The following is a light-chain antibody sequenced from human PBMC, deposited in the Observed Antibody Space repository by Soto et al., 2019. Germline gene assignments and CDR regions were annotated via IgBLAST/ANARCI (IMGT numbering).Light chain of an antibody. Sequence: EIVLTQSPGTLSLSPGERATLSCRASQSVSNNYLARYQQKPGQAPRLLISGASNSATGIPDRFSGSGSGTDLTLAISRLEPEDFAVYYCQQYGTSPLTFVLGSRVDLK. J-gene: IGKJ3*01. CDR2: GAS. CDR3: QQYGTSPLT. CDR1: QSVSNNY. V-gene: IGKV3-20*01.